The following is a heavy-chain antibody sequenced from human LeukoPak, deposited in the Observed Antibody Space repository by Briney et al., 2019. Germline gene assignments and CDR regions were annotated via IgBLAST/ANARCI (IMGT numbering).Heavy chain of an antibody. CDR3: ASQLLWFGELAFDI. V-gene: IGHV4-4*02. CDR2: IYHSGST. J-gene: IGHJ3*02. D-gene: IGHD3-10*01. CDR1: GGSISSSNW. Sequence: PSETLSLTCAVSGGSISSSNWWSWVRQPPGKGLEWIGEIYHSGSTNYNPSLKSRVTISVDKSKNQFSLKLSSVTAADTAVYYCASQLLWFGELAFDIWGQGTMVTVSS.